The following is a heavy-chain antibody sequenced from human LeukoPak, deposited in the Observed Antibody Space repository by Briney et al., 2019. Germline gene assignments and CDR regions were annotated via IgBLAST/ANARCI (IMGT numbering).Heavy chain of an antibody. CDR2: INPSGGST. CDR3: ARDGSPDSSGYYFDFDY. V-gene: IGHV1-46*01. Sequence: ASVKVSCKASGYTFTNYHLHWVRQAPGQGLEWMGIINPSGGSTSYAQKFQDRVTMTRDTSTSTVYMELNSLRSEDTAVYYCARDGSPDSSGYYFDFDYWGQGTLVTVSS. CDR1: GYTFTNYH. D-gene: IGHD3-22*01. J-gene: IGHJ4*02.